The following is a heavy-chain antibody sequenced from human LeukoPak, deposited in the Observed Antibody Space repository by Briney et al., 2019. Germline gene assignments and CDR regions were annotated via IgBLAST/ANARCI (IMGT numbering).Heavy chain of an antibody. J-gene: IGHJ4*02. V-gene: IGHV4-4*02. D-gene: IGHD4-17*01. CDR1: GGSISSSNW. CDR3: ARNYGDYERILDY. CDR2: IYHSGST. Sequence: PSETLSLTCAVSGGSISSSNWWSWVRQPPGKGLEWIGEIYHSGSTNYNPSLKSRVTISVDKSKNQFSLKLSSVTAADTAVYYCARNYGDYERILDYWGQGTLVTVSS.